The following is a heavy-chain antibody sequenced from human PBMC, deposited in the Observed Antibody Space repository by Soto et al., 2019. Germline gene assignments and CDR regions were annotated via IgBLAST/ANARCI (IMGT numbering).Heavy chain of an antibody. D-gene: IGHD5-18*01. V-gene: IGHV3-7*05. CDR1: GFTSSSYW. CDR2: IKQDGSEK. J-gene: IGHJ4*02. CDR3: ARVSSYGSFDY. Sequence: GGSLRLYCAASGFTSSSYWMSWVRQAPGKGLEWVANIKQDGSEKYYVDSVKGRFTISRDNAKNSLYLQMNSLRAEDTAVYYCARVSSYGSFDYWGQGTLVTVSS.